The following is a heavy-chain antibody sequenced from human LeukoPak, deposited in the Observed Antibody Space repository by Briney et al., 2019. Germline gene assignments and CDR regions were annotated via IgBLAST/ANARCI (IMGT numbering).Heavy chain of an antibody. D-gene: IGHD1-26*01. Sequence: GGSLRLSCAASGFTFSSYWMSWVRQAPGKGLEWVANIKQDGSEKYYVDSVKGRFTISRDNAKNSLYLQMNSLRAEDTAVYYCARDEWELPLDAFDIWGQGTMVTVSP. J-gene: IGHJ3*02. CDR3: ARDEWELPLDAFDI. CDR2: IKQDGSEK. V-gene: IGHV3-7*01. CDR1: GFTFSSYW.